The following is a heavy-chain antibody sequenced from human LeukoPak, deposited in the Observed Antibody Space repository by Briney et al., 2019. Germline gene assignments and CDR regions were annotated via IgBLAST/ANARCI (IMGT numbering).Heavy chain of an antibody. CDR3: ARAYSSGWPLSDY. CDR2: ISYDGSNK. Sequence: PGGSLRLSCAASGFTFSSYAMHWVRQAPGKGLEWVAVISYDGSNKYYADSVKGRFTISRDNSKNTLYLQMNSLRAEDTAVYYCARAYSSGWPLSDYWGQGTLVTVSS. CDR1: GFTFSSYA. J-gene: IGHJ4*02. D-gene: IGHD6-19*01. V-gene: IGHV3-30*04.